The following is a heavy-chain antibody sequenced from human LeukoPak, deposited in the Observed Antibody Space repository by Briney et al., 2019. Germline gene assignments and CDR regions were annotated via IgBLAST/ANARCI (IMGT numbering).Heavy chain of an antibody. V-gene: IGHV3-53*01. CDR3: ARDRVFPYYYYGMDV. Sequence: PGGSLRLSCAASGLTGSHNYVSWVRQAPGKGLEWVSAIHTSGDTCYADSVKGRFTISRDNSKNTLYLQMNSLRAEDTAVYYCARDRVFPYYYYGMDVWGQGTTVTVSS. CDR2: IHTSGDT. D-gene: IGHD2-21*01. J-gene: IGHJ6*02. CDR1: GLTGSHNY.